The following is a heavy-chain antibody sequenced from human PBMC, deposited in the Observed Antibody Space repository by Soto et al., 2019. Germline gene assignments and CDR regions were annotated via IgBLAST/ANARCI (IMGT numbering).Heavy chain of an antibody. CDR2: ISGSDGTT. CDR3: ARHYTRVEVGSSGYAFDI. V-gene: IGHV3-23*01. D-gene: IGHD6-19*01. CDR1: GFSFSSYA. J-gene: IGHJ3*02. Sequence: GGSLRLSCAASGFSFSSYAMSWVRQAPGKGPEWVSAISGSDGTTYYADSVKGRFTISRDNSKNTLYLQMNSLRAEDTAIYYCARHYTRVEVGSSGYAFDIWGQGTMVT.